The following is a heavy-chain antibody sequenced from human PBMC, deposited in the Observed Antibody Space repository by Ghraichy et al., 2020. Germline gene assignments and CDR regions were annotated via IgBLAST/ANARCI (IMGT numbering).Heavy chain of an antibody. CDR3: GRLGAFDY. V-gene: IGHV3-15*01. J-gene: IGHJ4*02. D-gene: IGHD3-9*01. CDR2: IKSKADGGTT. Sequence: GGSLRLSCTASGFTFNNAWVTWVRQAPGKGLEWIGRIKSKADGGTTYYGAPVKGRFTISRDDSKNTVYLQMNSLRTEDTAVYYCGRLGAFDYWGQGTLVTVSS. CDR1: GFTFNNAW.